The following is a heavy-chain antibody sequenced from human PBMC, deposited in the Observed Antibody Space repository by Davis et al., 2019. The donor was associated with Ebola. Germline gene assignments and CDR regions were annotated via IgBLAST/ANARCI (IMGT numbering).Heavy chain of an antibody. J-gene: IGHJ4*02. CDR3: ARVRTGPDGYFDY. D-gene: IGHD1/OR15-1a*01. V-gene: IGHV4-59*02. CDR1: DASVSSYY. CDR2: VSDSGST. Sequence: SETLSLTCTVSDASVSSYYWSWIRQPPGKGLEWIGYVSDSGSTNYNPSLRSRVTILVDTSKNQFSLKLTSVTAADTAVYYCARVRTGPDGYFDYWGQGILVTVSS.